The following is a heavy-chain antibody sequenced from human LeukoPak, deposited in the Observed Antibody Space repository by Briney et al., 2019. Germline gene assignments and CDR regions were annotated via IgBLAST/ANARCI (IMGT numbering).Heavy chain of an antibody. CDR2: INHSGST. D-gene: IGHD3-10*02. J-gene: IGHJ6*04. Sequence: SETLSLTCAVYGGSFNGYYWSWIRQPPGKGLEWIGEINHSGSTNYNPSLKSRVIISVDTSKNQFSLKLSSVTAADTAVYYCAELGITMIGGVWGKGTTVTISS. V-gene: IGHV4-34*01. CDR1: GGSFNGYY. CDR3: AELGITMIGGV.